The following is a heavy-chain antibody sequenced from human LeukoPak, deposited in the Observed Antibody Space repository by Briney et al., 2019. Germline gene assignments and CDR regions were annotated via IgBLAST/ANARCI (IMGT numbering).Heavy chain of an antibody. CDR3: ASDRELVLGAFDI. J-gene: IGHJ3*02. CDR2: IKQDGSEK. Sequence: WGSLSLSCAASGFTFSSYWMIWVRQAPGKGLEWVANIKQDGSEKYYVDSVKGRFTISRDNAKNSLYLQMNSLRAEDTAVYYCASDRELVLGAFDIWGQGTMVTVSS. CDR1: GFTFSSYW. D-gene: IGHD6-13*01. V-gene: IGHV3-7*01.